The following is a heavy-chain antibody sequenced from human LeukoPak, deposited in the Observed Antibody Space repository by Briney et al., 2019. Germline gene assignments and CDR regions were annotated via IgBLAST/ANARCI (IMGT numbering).Heavy chain of an antibody. Sequence: GGSLRLSCAASGFTFSSYAMHWVRQAPGKGLEWVAVISYDGSNKYYADSVKGRFTISRDNSKNTLYLQMNSLRAEDTAVYYCARTPSKVFGVVISFDYWGQGTLVTVSS. CDR3: ARTPSKVFGVVISFDY. CDR2: ISYDGSNK. CDR1: GFTFSSYA. J-gene: IGHJ4*02. D-gene: IGHD3-3*01. V-gene: IGHV3-30*04.